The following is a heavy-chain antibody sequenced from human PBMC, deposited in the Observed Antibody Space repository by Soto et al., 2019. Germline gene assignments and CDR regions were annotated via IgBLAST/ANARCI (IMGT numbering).Heavy chain of an antibody. J-gene: IGHJ5*02. D-gene: IGHD6-19*01. CDR3: ARGRIAVAGAPATDNWFDP. Sequence: QVQLVQSGAEVKKPGSSVKVSCKASGGTFSSYAISWVRQAPGQGLEWMGGIIPIFGTANYAQKFQGRVTITADESTCTAYMELSSLRSEDTAVYYCARGRIAVAGAPATDNWFDPWGQGTLVTVSS. CDR1: GGTFSSYA. V-gene: IGHV1-69*01. CDR2: IIPIFGTA.